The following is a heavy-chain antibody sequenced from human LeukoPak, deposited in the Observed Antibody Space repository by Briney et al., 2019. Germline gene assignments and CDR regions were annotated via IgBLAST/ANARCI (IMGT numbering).Heavy chain of an antibody. D-gene: IGHD1-14*01. Sequence: PGGSLRLSCAASGFIFSYHSMHWVRQAPGRGLEYVSVISPDGRATYYTNSVKGRFTISSDNSKNTVYLQMDSLRDDDTAVYYCAREQPAGSTDYWGQGTLVTVSS. CDR2: ISPDGRAT. V-gene: IGHV3-64*01. J-gene: IGHJ4*02. CDR3: AREQPAGSTDY. CDR1: GFIFSYHS.